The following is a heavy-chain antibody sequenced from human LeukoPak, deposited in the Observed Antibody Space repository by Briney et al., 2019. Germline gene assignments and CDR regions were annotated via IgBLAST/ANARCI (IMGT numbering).Heavy chain of an antibody. CDR3: ARHPYFDWLFQPFDY. CDR2: IYYSGST. CDR1: GGSISSSSYY. D-gene: IGHD3-9*01. J-gene: IGHJ4*02. Sequence: PSETLSLTCTVSGGSISSSSYYWGWIRQPPGKGLEWIGSIYYSGSTYYNPSLKSRVTISVDTSKNQFSLKLSSVTAADTAVYYCARHPYFDWLFQPFDYWGQGTLVTVSS. V-gene: IGHV4-39*01.